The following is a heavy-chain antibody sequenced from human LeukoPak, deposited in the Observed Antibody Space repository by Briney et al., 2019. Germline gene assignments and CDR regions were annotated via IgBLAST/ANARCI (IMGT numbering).Heavy chain of an antibody. D-gene: IGHD3-3*01. J-gene: IGHJ5*02. CDR1: VFTFSNAW. Sequence: GGSQALSCAPSVFTFSNAWMSWARQAPGKDLEWVGRIKRKTDGGTTDYAAPVKGRFSISRDDSKNMLYLQMNTLKTEDTAVYYCTTDEWSWGQGILVTVSS. CDR2: IKRKTDGGTT. V-gene: IGHV3-15*01. CDR3: TTDEWS.